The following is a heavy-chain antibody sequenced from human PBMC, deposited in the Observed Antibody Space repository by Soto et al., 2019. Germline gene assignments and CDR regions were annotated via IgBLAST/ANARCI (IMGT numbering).Heavy chain of an antibody. J-gene: IGHJ4*02. V-gene: IGHV3-7*03. CDR1: GFSFGTYG. CDR2: IKQDGSER. D-gene: IGHD3-3*01. Sequence: PGGSLRLSCAVSGFSFGTYGMSWVRQAPGKGLEWLASIKQDGSERYYLDSVKGRFTISRDNAKDSLSLQMNSLRGEDTAFYYCARDVGPITIFGEALSGYFDFWGQGTLVTVSS. CDR3: ARDVGPITIFGEALSGYFDF.